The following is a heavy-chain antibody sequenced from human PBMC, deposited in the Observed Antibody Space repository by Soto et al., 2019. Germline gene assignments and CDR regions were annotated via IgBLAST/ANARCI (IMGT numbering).Heavy chain of an antibody. CDR1: GGTFSSYT. D-gene: IGHD2-8*02. CDR2: IIPLLRIA. CDR3: AREPPALTGVAYEV. J-gene: IGHJ3*01. Sequence: QVQLVQSGAEVKKPGSSVNVSCKASGGTFSSYTISWVRQAPGQGLEWVGRIIPLLRIADYAQKFQGRARXTADRSSGTAVMDLSSLRSDDTAVYYCAREPPALTGVAYEVWGQGTMVIVSS. V-gene: IGHV1-69*08.